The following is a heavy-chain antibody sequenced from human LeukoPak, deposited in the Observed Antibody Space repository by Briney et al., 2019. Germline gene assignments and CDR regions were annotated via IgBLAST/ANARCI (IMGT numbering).Heavy chain of an antibody. CDR1: GGSISSSSYY. D-gene: IGHD2-2*01. CDR3: ARPYHSCSSTTCYYSFDM. Sequence: PSETLSLTCTVSGGSISSSSYYWGWIRQPPGKGLEWVSAISGSGGSTYYADSVKGRFTISRDNSRNTLYLQMNSLRAEDTALYYCARPYHSCSSTTCYYSFDMWGQGTMVTVSS. V-gene: IGHV3-23*01. J-gene: IGHJ3*02. CDR2: ISGSGGST.